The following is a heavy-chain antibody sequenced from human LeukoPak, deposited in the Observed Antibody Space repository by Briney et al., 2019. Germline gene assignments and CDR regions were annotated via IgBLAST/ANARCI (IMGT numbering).Heavy chain of an antibody. D-gene: IGHD5-12*01. J-gene: IGHJ6*02. CDR3: ARDIGDIVAYYAFYGMDV. CDR1: GGTFSSYA. V-gene: IGHV1-69*01. Sequence: SVKVSCKASGGTFSSYATSWVRQAPGQGLEWMGGIIPIFGTANYAQKFQGRVTITADESTSTAYMELSSLRSEDTAVYYCARDIGDIVAYYAFYGMDVWGQGTTVAVSS. CDR2: IIPIFGTA.